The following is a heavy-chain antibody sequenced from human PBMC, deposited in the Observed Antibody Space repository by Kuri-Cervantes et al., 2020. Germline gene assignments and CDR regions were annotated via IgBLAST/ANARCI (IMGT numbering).Heavy chain of an antibody. Sequence: GGSLRPSCAASGFTFSSYAMHWVRQAPGKGLEWVAVIWYDGSNKYYADSVKGRFTISRDNSKNTLYLQMNSLRAEDTAVYYCARTGGGDGYPLDYWGQGTLVTVSS. CDR1: GFTFSSYA. J-gene: IGHJ4*02. CDR3: ARTGGGDGYPLDY. CDR2: IWYDGSNK. D-gene: IGHD5-24*01. V-gene: IGHV3-33*08.